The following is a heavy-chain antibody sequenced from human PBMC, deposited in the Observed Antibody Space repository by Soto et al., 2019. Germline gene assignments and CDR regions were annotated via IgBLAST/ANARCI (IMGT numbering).Heavy chain of an antibody. D-gene: IGHD6-25*01. CDR3: ARRGAADS. J-gene: IGHJ1*01. V-gene: IGHV1-46*03. CDR2: INPSGGST. CDR1: RYF. Sequence: RYFGYWVRQEPGQGLEWMGIINPSGGSTSYAQKFQGRVTMTRDTSTSTVYMELSSLRSEDTAVYYCARRGAADSWGQGTLV.